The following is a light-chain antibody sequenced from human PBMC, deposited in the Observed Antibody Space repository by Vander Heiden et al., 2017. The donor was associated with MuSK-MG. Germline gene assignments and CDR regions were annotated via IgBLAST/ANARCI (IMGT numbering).Light chain of an antibody. V-gene: IGLV2-23*02. CDR3: CSVASSSNWV. J-gene: IGLJ3*02. Sequence: QSALTQPAPVSGSPGQSITISCTGTSSDVGSYNLVSWYQQHPGKAPKLMIYEVSKRPAGVSSRFSGSKSGNTASLTISGLQDEDEADYYCCSVASSSNWVFGGGTKLTVL. CDR1: SSDVGSYNL. CDR2: EVS.